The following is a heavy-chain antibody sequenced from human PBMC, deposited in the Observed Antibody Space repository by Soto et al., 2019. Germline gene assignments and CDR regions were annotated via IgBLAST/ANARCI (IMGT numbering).Heavy chain of an antibody. D-gene: IGHD4-17*01. CDR1: GYTFTSYA. V-gene: IGHV1-3*01. CDR3: ARTNGQTTVTKLGYYGMDV. CDR2: INAVNGNT. J-gene: IGHJ6*04. Sequence: ASVKVSCKASGYTFTSYAMHWGRQAPGQRLEWMGWINAVNGNTKYSQKFQGRVTITRDTSASTAYMALSSLRSEDTAVYYCARTNGQTTVTKLGYYGMDVWGEGTTVTVCS.